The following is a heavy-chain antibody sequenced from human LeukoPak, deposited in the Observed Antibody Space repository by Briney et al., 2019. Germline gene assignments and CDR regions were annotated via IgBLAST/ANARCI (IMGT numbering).Heavy chain of an antibody. J-gene: IGHJ4*02. CDR3: AKENNWNDGRFNYFDY. CDR2: ISGSGGST. D-gene: IGHD1-20*01. V-gene: IGHV3-23*01. Sequence: GGSLRLSCTTPKFNFHNYGLTWVRQAPGKELEWVSSISGSGGSTQYAASVQGRFTISRDNSKNTLYLQMNSLRAEDTAVYYCAKENNWNDGRFNYFDYWGQGTLVTVSS. CDR1: KFNFHNYG.